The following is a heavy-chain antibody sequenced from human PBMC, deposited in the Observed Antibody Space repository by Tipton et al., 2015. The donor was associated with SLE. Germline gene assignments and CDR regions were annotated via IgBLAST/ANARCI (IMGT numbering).Heavy chain of an antibody. J-gene: IGHJ3*02. D-gene: IGHD3-9*01. CDR3: VRALRYFDWTRGAFDI. V-gene: IGHV4-34*01. CDR2: INHSGST. CDR1: GGSFSGYY. Sequence: LRLSCAVYGGSFSGYYWSWIRQPPGKGLEWIGEINHSGSTNYNPSLKSRVTISVDTSKNQFSLKLSSVTAADTAVYYCVRALRYFDWTRGAFDIWGQGTMVTVSS.